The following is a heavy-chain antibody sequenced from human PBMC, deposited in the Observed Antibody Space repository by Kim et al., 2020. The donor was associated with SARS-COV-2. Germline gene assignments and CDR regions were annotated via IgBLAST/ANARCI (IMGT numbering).Heavy chain of an antibody. CDR2: IYYSGST. V-gene: IGHV4-39*01. D-gene: IGHD2-2*01. CDR3: ASRPDLVLPAAPFDY. J-gene: IGHJ4*02. CDR1: GGSISSSSYY. Sequence: SETLSLTCTVSGGSISSSSYYWGWIRQPPGKGLEWIGSIYYSGSTYYNPSLKSRGTISVDTSKNQFSLKLSSVTAADTAVYYCASRPDLVLPAAPFDYWGQGTLVTVSS.